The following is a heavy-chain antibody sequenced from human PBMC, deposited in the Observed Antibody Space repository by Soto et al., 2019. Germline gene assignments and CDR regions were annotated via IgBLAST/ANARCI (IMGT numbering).Heavy chain of an antibody. J-gene: IGHJ6*02. Sequence: QMQLVQSGPEVKKPGTSVKVSCKASGFTFTSSAVQWVRQARGQRLEWIGWIVVGSGNTNYAQKFQERVTITRDMSTSTAYMELSSLRSEDTAVYYCAHSGGTFEYSSSSHDYYYGMDVWGQGTTVTVSS. CDR3: AHSGGTFEYSSSSHDYYYGMDV. CDR2: IVVGSGNT. D-gene: IGHD6-6*01. V-gene: IGHV1-58*01. CDR1: GFTFTSSA.